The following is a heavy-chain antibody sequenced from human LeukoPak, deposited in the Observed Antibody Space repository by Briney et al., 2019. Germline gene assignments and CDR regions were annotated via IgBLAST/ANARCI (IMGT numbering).Heavy chain of an antibody. V-gene: IGHV3-7*01. CDR1: GFTFSSYW. J-gene: IGHJ4*02. Sequence: GGSLRLSCAASGFTFSSYWMSWVRQAPGKGLEWVANIKQDGSEKYYVDSVKGRFTISRDNAKNSLYLQMNSLRAEDTAVYYCAKGCYQWLVEVDFDYWGQGTLVTVSS. CDR2: IKQDGSEK. D-gene: IGHD6-19*01. CDR3: AKGCYQWLVEVDFDY.